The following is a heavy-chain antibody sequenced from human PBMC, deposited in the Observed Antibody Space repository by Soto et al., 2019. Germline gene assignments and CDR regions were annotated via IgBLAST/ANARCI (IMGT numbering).Heavy chain of an antibody. CDR1: GGSISSSSYY. Sequence: QLQLQESGPGLVKPSETLSLTCTVSGGSISSSSYYWGWIRQPPGKGLKWIGSIYYSGSTYYNPSLMSRVTISVDTSKNQFSLKLSSVTSADTAVYYCARHDWAKPFDYWGQGTLVTVSS. J-gene: IGHJ4*02. CDR2: IYYSGST. CDR3: ARHDWAKPFDY. V-gene: IGHV4-39*01. D-gene: IGHD3-9*01.